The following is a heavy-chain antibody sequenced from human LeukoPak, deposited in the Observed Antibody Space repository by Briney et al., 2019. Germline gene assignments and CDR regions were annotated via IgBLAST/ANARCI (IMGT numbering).Heavy chain of an antibody. Sequence: PGGSLRLSCVGSGFTFSTYAIHRVRQAPGKGLEWLAAISDDGSNKHYADSVKGRFTISRDNSKNTLYLQMNSLRAEDTAVYYCAIATTVVTPGYWGQGTLVTVSS. D-gene: IGHD4-23*01. CDR1: GFTFSTYA. CDR2: ISDDGSNK. V-gene: IGHV3-30-3*01. J-gene: IGHJ4*02. CDR3: AIATTVVTPGY.